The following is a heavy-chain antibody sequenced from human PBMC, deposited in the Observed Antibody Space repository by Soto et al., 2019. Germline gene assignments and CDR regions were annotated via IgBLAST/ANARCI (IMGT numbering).Heavy chain of an antibody. CDR2: INHSGST. Sequence: QVQLQQGGAGLLKPSETLSLTCAVYGGSFSGYYWTWIRQPPGTGLEWIGEINHSGSTNYNPSLKSRVTISVDTSKNQFSLKRTSVTAADTAVYYCARDKITGLFDYWGQGTLVTVSS. CDR3: ARDKITGLFDY. D-gene: IGHD2-8*02. CDR1: GGSFSGYY. J-gene: IGHJ4*02. V-gene: IGHV4-34*01.